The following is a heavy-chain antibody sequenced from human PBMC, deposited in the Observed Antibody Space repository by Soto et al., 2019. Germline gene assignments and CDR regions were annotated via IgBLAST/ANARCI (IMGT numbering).Heavy chain of an antibody. CDR1: VGTFSSYT. D-gene: IGHD3-22*01. J-gene: IGHJ4*02. CDR2: IIPILGIA. Sequence: QVQLVQTGAEVKKPGSSVKVSCKASVGTFSSYTISWVRQAPGQGLEWMGRIIPILGIANYAQKFQGRVTITADKSTRTAYMELSSLRSEDTAVYYCASRYDSSDYWGQGTLVTVSS. CDR3: ASRYDSSDY. V-gene: IGHV1-69*02.